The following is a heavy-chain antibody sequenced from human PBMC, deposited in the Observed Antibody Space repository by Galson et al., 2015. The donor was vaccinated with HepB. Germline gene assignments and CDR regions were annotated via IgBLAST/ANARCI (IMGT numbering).Heavy chain of an antibody. CDR1: GGTFSSYA. CDR2: IIPIPGIA. Sequence: SVKVSCKASGGTFSSYAISWVRQAPGQGLEWMGRIIPIPGIANYAQKFQGRVTITADKSTSTAYMELSSLRSEDTAVYYCARSSWRHYYDSSGYYPTPLKLDYWGQGTLVTVSS. V-gene: IGHV1-69*04. D-gene: IGHD3-22*01. CDR3: ARSSWRHYYDSSGYYPTPLKLDY. J-gene: IGHJ4*02.